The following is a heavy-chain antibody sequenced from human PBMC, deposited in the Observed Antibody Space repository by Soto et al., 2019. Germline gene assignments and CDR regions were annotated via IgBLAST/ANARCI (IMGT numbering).Heavy chain of an antibody. CDR3: AKDMFSISSAATFDY. D-gene: IGHD3-3*02. V-gene: IGHV3-9*01. CDR1: GFIFDDYA. J-gene: IGHJ4*02. CDR2: ISWQSGSI. Sequence: EVQLVESGGGLAQPGRSLRLSCAASGFIFDDYAMHWVRQAPGKGLEWVSGISWQSGSIRYADSVKGQFTISRDNAKNSLYIQMNSLRVENTALYYCAKDMFSISSAATFDYWGQGILVTVSS.